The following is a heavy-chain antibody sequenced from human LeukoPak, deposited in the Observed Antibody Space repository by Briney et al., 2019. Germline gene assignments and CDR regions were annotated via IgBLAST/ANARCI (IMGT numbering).Heavy chain of an antibody. D-gene: IGHD1-26*01. V-gene: IGHV4-61*02. CDR3: ARETPSREYSGSYDLDY. Sequence: SETLSLTCTVSGGSISSGSYYWSWIRQPAGKGLEWIGRIYTSGSTNYNPSLKSRVTISVDTSKNQFSLKLSSVTAADTAVYYCARETPSREYSGSYDLDYWGQGTLVTVSS. CDR1: GGSISSGSYY. CDR2: IYTSGST. J-gene: IGHJ4*02.